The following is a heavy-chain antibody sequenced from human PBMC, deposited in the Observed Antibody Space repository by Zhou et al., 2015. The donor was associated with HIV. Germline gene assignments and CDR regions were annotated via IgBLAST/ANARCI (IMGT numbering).Heavy chain of an antibody. CDR1: GGTFINYA. V-gene: IGHV1-69*06. CDR2: IIPVFGKA. J-gene: IGHJ4*02. Sequence: QVQLAQSGTEVKKPGSSVKVSCKASGGTFINYAFSWVRQAPGQGLEWVGGIIPVFGKAKYAQRFQGRVSCTADKSTSTAYMELSSLRSEDTAVYYCGWKGWAYYYDSSGYHPGDYWGQGTLVTVSS. D-gene: IGHD3-22*01. CDR3: GWKGWAYYYDSSGYHPGDY.